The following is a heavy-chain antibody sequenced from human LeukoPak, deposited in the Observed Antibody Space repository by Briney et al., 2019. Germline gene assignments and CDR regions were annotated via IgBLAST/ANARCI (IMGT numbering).Heavy chain of an antibody. CDR2: IYYSGST. D-gene: IGHD2-8*02. V-gene: IGHV4-59*01. CDR3: AQSGAYYYYMDV. J-gene: IGHJ6*03. CDR1: GGSISSYY. Sequence: PSETLSLTCTVSGGSISSYYWSWIRQPPGKGLEWIGYIYYSGSTNYNPSLKSRVTISVDTSKNQFSLKQSSVTAADTAVYYCAQSGAYYYYMDVWGKGTTVTVSS.